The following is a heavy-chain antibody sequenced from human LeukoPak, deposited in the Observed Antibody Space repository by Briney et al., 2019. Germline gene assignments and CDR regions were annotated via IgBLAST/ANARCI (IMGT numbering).Heavy chain of an antibody. CDR2: VKPDGSEK. V-gene: IGHV3-7*01. CDR3: ARGYSGSRYRYYYYMDV. Sequence: GGSLRLSCAASGFTFSTYWMSWVRQAPGKGLECVANVKPDGSEKYYVDSVKGRFTISKDNAKNSLSLQLNSLRAEDTAVYYCARGYSGSRYRYYYYMDVWGKGTTVTVSS. J-gene: IGHJ6*03. D-gene: IGHD6-13*01. CDR1: GFTFSTYW.